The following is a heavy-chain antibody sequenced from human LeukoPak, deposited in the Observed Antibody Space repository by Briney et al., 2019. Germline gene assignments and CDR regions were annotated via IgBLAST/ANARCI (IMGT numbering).Heavy chain of an antibody. CDR1: GFTFDDYA. V-gene: IGHV3-21*06. CDR2: IDSSGGYM. J-gene: IGHJ4*02. CDR3: LRGDRRDY. Sequence: GGSLRLSCAASGFTFDDYAMHWVRQAPGKGLEWVSSIDSSGGYMFYADSVKGRFIISRDNAKDSLYLQMNSLRVEDTAVYYCLRGDRRDYWGQGTLVTVSS.